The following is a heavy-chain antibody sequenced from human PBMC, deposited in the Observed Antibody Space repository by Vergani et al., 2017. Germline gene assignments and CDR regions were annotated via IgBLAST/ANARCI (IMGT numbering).Heavy chain of an antibody. V-gene: IGHV4-61*01. CDR1: GGSVSSGSYY. CDR3: ARDRGLYGMDV. D-gene: IGHD3-10*01. CDR2: IYYSGST. Sequence: QVQLQESGPGLVKPSETLSLTCTVSGGSVSSGSYYWSWIRQPPGKGLEWIGYIYYSGSTNYNPSLKIRVTISVDTSKNQFSLKLSSVTAADTAVYYCARDRGLYGMDVWGQGTTVTVSS. J-gene: IGHJ6*02.